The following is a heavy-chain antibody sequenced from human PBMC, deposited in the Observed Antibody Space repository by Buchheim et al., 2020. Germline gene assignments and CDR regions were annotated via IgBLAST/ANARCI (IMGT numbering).Heavy chain of an antibody. V-gene: IGHV4-59*01. CDR3: ARKPGSSGGLGEFDY. J-gene: IGHJ4*02. CDR1: GASISSYY. CDR2: IYNSGST. Sequence: QVQLQESGPGLVKPSEILSLTCTVSGASISSYYWSWIRQAPGKGLEWIGYIYNSGSTNYNPSLKSRVTILVDTSKNQFSLWLSSVTAADTAVYYCARKPGSSGGLGEFDYWGQGTL. D-gene: IGHD6-19*01.